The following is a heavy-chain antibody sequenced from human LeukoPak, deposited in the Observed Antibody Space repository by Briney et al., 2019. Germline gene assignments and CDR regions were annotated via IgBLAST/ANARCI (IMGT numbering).Heavy chain of an antibody. CDR2: INPNSGGT. D-gene: IGHD3-3*01. J-gene: IGHJ4*02. Sequence: ASVKVSCKASGYTFTGYYMHWVRQAPGQGLEWMGWINPNSGGTNYAQKFQGRVTMTRDTSISTAYLELSRLRSDDTAVYYCARGSDDLWSGYSPSYWGQGTLVTVSS. CDR1: GYTFTGYY. V-gene: IGHV1-2*02. CDR3: ARGSDDLWSGYSPSY.